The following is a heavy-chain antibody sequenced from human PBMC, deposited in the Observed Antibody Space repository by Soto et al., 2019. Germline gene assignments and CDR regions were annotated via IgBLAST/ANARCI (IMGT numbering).Heavy chain of an antibody. Sequence: ASVKVSCKASGYTFTSYYMHWVRQAPGQGLEWMGIINPSGGSTSYARKFQGRVTMTRDTSTSTVYMELSSLRSEDTAVYYCARDPADTAMVNYYYGMDGWGQGTTVTVSS. CDR1: GYTFTSYY. V-gene: IGHV1-46*01. CDR3: ARDPADTAMVNYYYGMDG. D-gene: IGHD5-18*01. J-gene: IGHJ6*02. CDR2: INPSGGST.